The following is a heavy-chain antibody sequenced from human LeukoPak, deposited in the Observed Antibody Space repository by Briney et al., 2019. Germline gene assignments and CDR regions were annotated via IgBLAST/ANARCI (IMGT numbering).Heavy chain of an antibody. Sequence: GGSLGLSCAASGFTFSSYAMSWVRQAPGKGLEWVSGISGGGGSIHYADSVKGRFTISRDNSMNTLYLQMNSLRGEDTAVYYCARYRSVTTGKRFFDYWGQGTLVTVSS. CDR2: ISGGGGSI. J-gene: IGHJ4*02. CDR3: ARYRSVTTGKRFFDY. V-gene: IGHV3-23*01. CDR1: GFTFSSYA. D-gene: IGHD4-17*01.